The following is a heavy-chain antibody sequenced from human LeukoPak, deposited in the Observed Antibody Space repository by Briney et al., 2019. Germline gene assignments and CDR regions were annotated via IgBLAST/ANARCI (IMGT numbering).Heavy chain of an antibody. CDR1: GYSISSGYY. CDR2: IYHSGST. Sequence: SETLSLTCAVSGYSISSGYYWGWVRQPPGKGLEWIGSIYHSGSTYYNPSLKSRVTISVDTSKNQFSLKLSSVTAADTAVYYCARTAVAGTEAVDYWGQGTLVTVSS. V-gene: IGHV4-38-2*01. D-gene: IGHD6-19*01. J-gene: IGHJ4*02. CDR3: ARTAVAGTEAVDY.